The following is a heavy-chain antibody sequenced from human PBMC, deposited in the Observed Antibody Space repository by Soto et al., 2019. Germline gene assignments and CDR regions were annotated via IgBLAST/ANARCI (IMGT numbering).Heavy chain of an antibody. CDR3: AKESPPGQIYYYYGMDV. Sequence: GGSLRLSCAASGFTFSSYGMHWVRQAPGKGLEWVAVISYDGSNKYYADSVKGRFTISRDNSKNTLYLQMNSLRAEDTAVYYCAKESPPGQIYYYYGMDVWGQGTTVTVSS. V-gene: IGHV3-30*18. CDR1: GFTFSSYG. J-gene: IGHJ6*02. CDR2: ISYDGSNK.